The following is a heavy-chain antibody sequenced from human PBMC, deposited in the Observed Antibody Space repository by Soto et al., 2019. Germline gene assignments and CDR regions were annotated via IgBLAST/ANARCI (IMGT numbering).Heavy chain of an antibody. Sequence: PGGSLRLSCAASGFTFSSYAMSWVRQAPGKGLEWVSAISGSGGSTYYADSVKGRFTISRDNSKNTLYLQMNSLRAEDTAVYYCAKVRYYYDSSGPFDYWGQGTLVTVSS. CDR1: GFTFSSYA. J-gene: IGHJ4*02. CDR2: ISGSGGST. CDR3: AKVRYYYDSSGPFDY. D-gene: IGHD3-22*01. V-gene: IGHV3-23*01.